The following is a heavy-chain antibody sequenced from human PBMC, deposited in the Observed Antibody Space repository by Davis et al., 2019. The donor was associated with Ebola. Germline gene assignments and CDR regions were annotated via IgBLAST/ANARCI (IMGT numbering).Heavy chain of an antibody. V-gene: IGHV3-11*04. CDR1: GFPFSDYY. CDR3: ARLPPLYYYYYYMDV. CDR2: ISGTSRTI. D-gene: IGHD2-2*02. Sequence: LSLTCAASGFPFSDYYMNWIRQAPGKGLEWVSYISGTSRTIYYADSVKGRFTISRDNAKQSVYLQMNDLRAEDTAVYYCARLPPLYYYYYYMDVWGKGTSVTVSS. J-gene: IGHJ6*03.